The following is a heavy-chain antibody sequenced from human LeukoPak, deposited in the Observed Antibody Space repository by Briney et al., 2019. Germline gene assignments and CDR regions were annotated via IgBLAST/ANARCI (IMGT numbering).Heavy chain of an antibody. D-gene: IGHD3-22*01. CDR2: ISSSGSTI. V-gene: IGHV3-48*03. CDR1: GFTFSSYE. J-gene: IGHJ3*02. Sequence: PGGSLRLSCAASGFTFSSYEMNWVRQAPGKGLEWVSYISSSGSTIYYADSVKGRFTISRDNAKNSLYLQMNSLRAEDTAVYYCARDWFADDSNGFDAFDIWGQGTMVTVSS. CDR3: ARDWFADDSNGFDAFDI.